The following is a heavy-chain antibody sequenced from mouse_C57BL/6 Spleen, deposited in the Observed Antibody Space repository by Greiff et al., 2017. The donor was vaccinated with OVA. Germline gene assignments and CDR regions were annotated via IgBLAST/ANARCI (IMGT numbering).Heavy chain of an antibody. CDR3: ATPFLDYGSSYGWFAY. CDR2: IDPSDSET. V-gene: IGHV1-52*01. Sequence: VQLQQPGAELVRPGSSVKLSCKASGYTFTSYWMHWVKQRPIQGLEWIGNIDPSDSETHYNQKFKDKATLTVDKSSSTAYMQLSSLTSEDSAVYYCATPFLDYGSSYGWFAYWGQGTLVTVSA. D-gene: IGHD1-1*01. J-gene: IGHJ3*01. CDR1: GYTFTSYW.